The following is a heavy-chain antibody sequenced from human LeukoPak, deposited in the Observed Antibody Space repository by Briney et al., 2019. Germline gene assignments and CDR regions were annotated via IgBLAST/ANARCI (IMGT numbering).Heavy chain of an antibody. J-gene: IGHJ4*02. Sequence: GGTLRLSCAASGFTFINYGLSWVRQAPGKGREWVSGVSGSGGNTYYADSVKGRCTLSRDNSKNKLHLQRNNRRADDTAVYYCAKGVGSWSFDYWGQGTLVTVSS. CDR2: VSGSGGNT. D-gene: IGHD2-15*01. CDR1: GFTFINYG. V-gene: IGHV3-23*01. CDR3: AKGVGSWSFDY.